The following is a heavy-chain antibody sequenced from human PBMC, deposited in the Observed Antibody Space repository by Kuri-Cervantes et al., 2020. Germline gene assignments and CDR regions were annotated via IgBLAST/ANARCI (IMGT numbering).Heavy chain of an antibody. CDR2: ISYSGST. J-gene: IGHJ4*02. D-gene: IGHD1-26*01. CDR1: GGSINSYY. CDR3: AATIVGATAGFDY. V-gene: IGHV4-59*01. Sequence: ESLKISCTVSGGSINSYYWNWIRQPPGKGLEWIGYISYSGSTTYNPSLKSRVTISVDTSKNQFSLKLSSVTAADTAVYYCAATIVGATAGFDYWGQGTLVTVSS.